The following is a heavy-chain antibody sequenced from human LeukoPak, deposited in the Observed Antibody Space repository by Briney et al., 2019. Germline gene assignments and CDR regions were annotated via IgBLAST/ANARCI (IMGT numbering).Heavy chain of an antibody. D-gene: IGHD2-15*01. Sequence: GASVKVSCKASGYTFTSYDINGVRQATGQGVEWMGWMNPNRGNTGYAQKFQGRVTITRNTSISTAYMELSSLRSEDTAVYYCARGRRMYCGRGGSCYGGYYMDVWGKGTTVTVSS. CDR1: GYTFTSYD. CDR2: MNPNRGNT. J-gene: IGHJ6*03. V-gene: IGHV1-8*03. CDR3: ARGRRMYCGRGGSCYGGYYMDV.